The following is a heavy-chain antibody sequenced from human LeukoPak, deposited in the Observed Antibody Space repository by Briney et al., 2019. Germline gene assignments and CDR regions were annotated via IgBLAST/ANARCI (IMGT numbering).Heavy chain of an antibody. CDR1: GFTFSSYW. CDR3: ARETRSGAFDV. D-gene: IGHD2-2*01. Sequence: GGSLRLSCAASGFTFSSYWMHWVRQAPGKGLVWVSRINSDGSTTNYADSVKGRFTISRDNAKNTLYLQMNSLRAEDTAVYYCARETRSGAFDVWGQGTMVTVSS. V-gene: IGHV3-74*01. J-gene: IGHJ3*01. CDR2: INSDGSTT.